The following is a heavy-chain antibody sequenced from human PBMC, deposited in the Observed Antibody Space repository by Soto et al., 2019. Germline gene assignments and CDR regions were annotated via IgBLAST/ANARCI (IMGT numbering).Heavy chain of an antibody. CDR2: SHYSGST. V-gene: IGHV4-59*12. Sequence: SETLSLTCTLSGGSISGSYWSWIRQTPGKVLEWVGYSHYSGSTNYNPSLKSRVTMSVDSAKNQFSPHLNSVTAGDTAVYVCARVRYSDNWHGLMDYWGQGTLVTVSS. CDR3: ARVRYSDNWHGLMDY. CDR1: GGSISGSY. D-gene: IGHD4-4*01. J-gene: IGHJ4*02.